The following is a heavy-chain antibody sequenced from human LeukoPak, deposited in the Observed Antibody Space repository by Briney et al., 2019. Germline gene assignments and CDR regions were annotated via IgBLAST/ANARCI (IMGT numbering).Heavy chain of an antibody. V-gene: IGHV3-53*01. CDR2: IYSGGST. J-gene: IGHJ4*02. CDR1: GFTVSSNY. D-gene: IGHD3-22*01. CDR3: ARGFDSSGYGHFDY. Sequence: PGGSLRLSCAAPGFTVSSNYMSWVRQAPGKGLEWVSVIYSGGSTYYADSVKGRFTISRDNSKNTLYLQMNSLRAEDTAVYYCARGFDSSGYGHFDYWGQGTLVTVSS.